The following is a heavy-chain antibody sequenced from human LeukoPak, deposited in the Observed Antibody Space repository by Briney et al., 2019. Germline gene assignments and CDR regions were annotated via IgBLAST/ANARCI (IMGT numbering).Heavy chain of an antibody. CDR2: IIPILNIP. J-gene: IGHJ6*02. D-gene: IGHD1-1*01. V-gene: IGHV1-69*04. CDR3: AREKMEVGYYGLDV. Sequence: GASVKVSCKASGGTFDNYAINWVRQAPGQGLEWMGRIIPILNIPNYAQKLQGRVTIAADKSTSTAYMELSSLRSDDTAVYYCAREKMEVGYYGLDVWGQGTTVTVSS. CDR1: GGTFDNYA.